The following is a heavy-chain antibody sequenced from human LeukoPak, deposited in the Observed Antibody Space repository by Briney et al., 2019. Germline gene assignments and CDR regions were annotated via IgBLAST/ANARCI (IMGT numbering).Heavy chain of an antibody. V-gene: IGHV1-18*01. Sequence: ASVKVSCTASGYTFTSYGISWVRQAPGQGLEWRGWISGYNGKTDYAQEFQGRVTMTTDTSTTTAYMELRSLRSDDTAVYYCARRELLVRSWFDPWGQGTLVTVSS. D-gene: IGHD3-10*01. CDR3: ARRELLVRSWFDP. CDR2: ISGYNGKT. J-gene: IGHJ5*02. CDR1: GYTFTSYG.